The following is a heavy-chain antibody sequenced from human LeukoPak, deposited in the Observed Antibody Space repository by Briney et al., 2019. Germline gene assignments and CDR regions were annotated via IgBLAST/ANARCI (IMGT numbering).Heavy chain of an antibody. CDR1: GGSFSGYY. V-gene: IGHV4-34*01. CDR2: INHSGST. CDR3: VTYNWNYAADY. D-gene: IGHD1-7*01. Sequence: SETLSLTCAVYGGSFSGYYWSWISQPPGKGLEWIGEINHSGSTNYNPSLKSRVTISVDTSKNQFSLKLSSVTAADTAVYYCVTYNWNYAADYWGQGTLVTVSS. J-gene: IGHJ4*02.